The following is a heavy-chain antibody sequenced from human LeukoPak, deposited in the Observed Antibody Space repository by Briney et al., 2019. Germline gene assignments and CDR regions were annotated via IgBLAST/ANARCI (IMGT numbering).Heavy chain of an antibody. CDR1: RYSFTNFW. CDR2: IYSGDSDT. V-gene: IGHV5-51*01. CDR3: SRLSGAEPTQLKHIDC. J-gene: IGHJ4*02. Sequence: GESLKISCKGSRYSFTNFWIGWVRQMPGKGLEWMGIIYSGDSDTRYSPSFQGQVTISTDKSIYTAYLQWNSLKGSDSAMYIRSRLSGAEPTQLKHIDCWAQGTLVTVSS. D-gene: IGHD1-14*01.